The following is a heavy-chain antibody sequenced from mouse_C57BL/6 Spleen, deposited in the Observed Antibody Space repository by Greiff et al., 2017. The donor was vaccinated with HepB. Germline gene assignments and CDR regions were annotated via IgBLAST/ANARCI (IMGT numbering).Heavy chain of an antibody. CDR2: IHPNSGST. V-gene: IGHV1-64*01. CDR1: GYTFTSYW. CDR3: ARWDYGSSY. Sequence: QVQLKQPGAELVKPGASVKLSCKASGYTFTSYWMHWVKQRPGQGLEWIGMIHPNSGSTNYNEKFKSKATLTVDKSSSTAYMQLSSLTSEDSAVYYCARWDYGSSYWGQGTLVTVSA. D-gene: IGHD1-1*01. J-gene: IGHJ3*01.